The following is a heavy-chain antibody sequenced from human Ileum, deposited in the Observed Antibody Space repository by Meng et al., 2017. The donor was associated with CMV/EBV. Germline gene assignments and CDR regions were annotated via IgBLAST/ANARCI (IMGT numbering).Heavy chain of an antibody. J-gene: IGHJ5*02. CDR2: IFFSGNT. D-gene: IGHD6-13*01. CDR1: GASSSSGDYY. CDR3: ARFRIAALGNLFDP. V-gene: IGHV4-30-4*08. Sequence: QGQLHESGPGLVKPPTTLSLSCTVSGASSSSGDYYWSWIRQPPGKGLEWIGYIFFSGNTYYNPSLNNRVIISIDTPRNQFSLKVDSVTAADTAVYYCARFRIAALGNLFDPWGHGTLVTVSS.